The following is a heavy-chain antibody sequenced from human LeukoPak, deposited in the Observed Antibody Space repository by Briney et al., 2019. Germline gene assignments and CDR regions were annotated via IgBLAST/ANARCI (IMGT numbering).Heavy chain of an antibody. Sequence: SVKVSCKASGGTFSSYAISWVRQAPGQGLEWMGGIIPIFGTANYAQKFQGRVTITADESTSTAYMELSSLRSEDTAVYYCARSSQNLWFGEFHPTRPRKYYYYGMDVWGKGTTVTVSS. CDR1: GGTFSSYA. CDR2: IIPIFGTA. J-gene: IGHJ6*04. V-gene: IGHV1-69*13. D-gene: IGHD3-10*01. CDR3: ARSSQNLWFGEFHPTRPRKYYYYGMDV.